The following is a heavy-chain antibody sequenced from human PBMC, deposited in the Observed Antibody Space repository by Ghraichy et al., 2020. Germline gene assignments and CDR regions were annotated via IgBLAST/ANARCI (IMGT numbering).Heavy chain of an antibody. V-gene: IGHV4-34*01. J-gene: IGHJ5*02. Sequence: SETLSLTCAVYGGSFSGYYWSWIRQPPGKGLEWIGEINHSGSTNYNPSLKSRVTISVDTSKNQFSLKLSSVTAADTAVYYCARHARYSSSWYWFDPWGQGTLVTVSS. CDR3: ARHARYSSSWYWFDP. D-gene: IGHD6-13*01. CDR1: GGSFSGYY. CDR2: INHSGST.